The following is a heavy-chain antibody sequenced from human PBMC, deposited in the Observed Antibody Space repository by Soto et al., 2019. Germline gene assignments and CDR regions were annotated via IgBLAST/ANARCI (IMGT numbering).Heavy chain of an antibody. CDR2: ISAYNGNT. Sequence: QVQLVQSGAEVKKPGASVKVSCKASGYTFTSYGISWVRQAPGQGLEWMGWISAYNGNTNYAQKLQGRVTMTTDTSTSTSYKVLRSLRSDDTAVYYCARSIAAAVDFDYWGQGTLVTVSS. D-gene: IGHD6-13*01. CDR1: GYTFTSYG. CDR3: ARSIAAAVDFDY. V-gene: IGHV1-18*01. J-gene: IGHJ4*02.